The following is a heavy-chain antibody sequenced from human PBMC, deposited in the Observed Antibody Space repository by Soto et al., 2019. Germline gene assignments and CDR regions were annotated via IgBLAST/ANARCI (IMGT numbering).Heavy chain of an antibody. V-gene: IGHV4-59*08. D-gene: IGHD3-10*01. CDR1: GGSITNYY. J-gene: IGHJ6*02. CDR3: ARHGFGSLHGLVDV. Sequence: QVQLQESGPGLVKPSETLSLTCTVSGGSITNYYCSWFRQPPGKGLEWIGYIQYSGYSAYNLSLKRRVTMSMDTSKTRCSRMLESVTATDTAVYYCARHGFGSLHGLVDVWGQGTTVIVSS. CDR2: IQYSGYS.